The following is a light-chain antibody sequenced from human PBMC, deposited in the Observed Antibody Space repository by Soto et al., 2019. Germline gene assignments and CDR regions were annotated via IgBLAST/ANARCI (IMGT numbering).Light chain of an antibody. J-gene: IGLJ3*02. CDR3: SSYTCSSTRV. CDR1: SSDVGGYNY. CDR2: EVS. Sequence: QSVLTQPASVSGSPGQSITISCTGTSSDVGGYNYVSWYQQHPGKAPKLMIYEVSNRPSGVSNRFSGSKSGNTASLTISGLQAEDEADYYCSSYTCSSTRVFGGGTQLTVL. V-gene: IGLV2-14*01.